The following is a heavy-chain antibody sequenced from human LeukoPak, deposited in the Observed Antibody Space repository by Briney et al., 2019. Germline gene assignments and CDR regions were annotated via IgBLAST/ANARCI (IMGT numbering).Heavy chain of an antibody. J-gene: IGHJ4*02. V-gene: IGHV6-1*01. CDR1: GETVSSINGA. D-gene: IGHD6-19*01. CDR3: ARDEGNTGWYTFDY. CDR2: TYYRSKWYT. Sequence: PSETLSVTCAISGETVSSINGAWNWIRQSPSRGIEWLGRTYYRSKWYTDYAVSMQGRITINPDTSKNQFSLHLNSVTPEDTAIYYCARDEGNTGWYTFDYWGQGTLVTVSS.